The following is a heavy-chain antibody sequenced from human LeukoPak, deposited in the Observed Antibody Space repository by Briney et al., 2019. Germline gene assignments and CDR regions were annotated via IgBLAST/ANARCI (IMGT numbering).Heavy chain of an antibody. D-gene: IGHD6-13*01. Sequence: GGSLRLSCEVSGLSVRGSYMSWVRQAPGKGLEWVSVIYSGDRRYYADSVKGRFTISRDTSKNTLHLQMNNLRADDMARYYCTRDLTGTTWSENDYWGQGTLVTISS. J-gene: IGHJ4*02. CDR2: IYSGDRR. V-gene: IGHV3-53*01. CDR1: GLSVRGSY. CDR3: TRDLTGTTWSENDY.